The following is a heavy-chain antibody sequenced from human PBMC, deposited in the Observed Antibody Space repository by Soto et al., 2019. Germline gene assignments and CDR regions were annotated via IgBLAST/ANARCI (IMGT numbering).Heavy chain of an antibody. J-gene: IGHJ4*02. CDR1: GFTFSSYE. CDR2: ISGSSDTR. Sequence: GWSLRLSCAASGFTFSSYEMHWVREAPGKGLEWVSYISGSSDTRYIADSVKGRFTISRDNAKNSLYLQMNSLRAEDTAVYYCARATRYTNYGLDYWGEGALVTVSS. V-gene: IGHV3-48*03. CDR3: ARATRYTNYGLDY. D-gene: IGHD2-8*01.